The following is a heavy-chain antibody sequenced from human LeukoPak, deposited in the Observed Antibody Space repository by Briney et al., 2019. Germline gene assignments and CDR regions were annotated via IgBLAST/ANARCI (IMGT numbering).Heavy chain of an antibody. J-gene: IGHJ3*01. V-gene: IGHV1-46*01. CDR3: ARDQWGPDGL. Sequence: ASVKVSCKSSGYTFTDYHIHWVRQAPGQGLEWMGITYPVGDFTNSAQKFQGRVTMTSDTPTNTFYMGLSGLRFDNTAVYYCARDQWGPDGLWGQGTMVTVSS. D-gene: IGHD5-24*01. CDR2: TYPVGDFT. CDR1: GYTFTDYH.